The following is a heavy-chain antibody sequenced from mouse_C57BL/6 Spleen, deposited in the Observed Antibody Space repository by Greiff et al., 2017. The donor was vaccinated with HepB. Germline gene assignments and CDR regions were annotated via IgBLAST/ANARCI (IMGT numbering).Heavy chain of an antibody. CDR3: ARNSDYYYGSSYVEVYAMDY. V-gene: IGHV2-9-1*01. D-gene: IGHD1-1*01. CDR2: IWTGGGT. CDR1: GFSLTSYA. Sequence: QVQLKQSGPGLVAPSQSLSITCTVSGFSLTSYAISWVRQPPGKGLEWLGVIWTGGGTNYNSALKSRLSISKDNSKSQGFLKMNSLQTDDTARYYCARNSDYYYGSSYVEVYAMDYWGQGTSVTVSS. J-gene: IGHJ4*01.